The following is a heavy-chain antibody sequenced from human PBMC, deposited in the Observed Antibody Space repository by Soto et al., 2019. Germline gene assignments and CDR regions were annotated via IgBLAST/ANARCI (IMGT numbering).Heavy chain of an antibody. V-gene: IGHV2-26*01. J-gene: IGHJ4*02. Sequence: QVTLKESGPVLVKPTETLTLTCTVSGFSLSNARMGVSWIRQPPGKALEWLAHIFSNDEKSYSTSLKSRLTLSKDTSKSQVVLTMTNMDPVDTATYYCARIGYDYVWGSYRLTLDYWGQGTLVTVSS. CDR1: GFSLSNARMG. CDR3: ARIGYDYVWGSYRLTLDY. CDR2: IFSNDEK. D-gene: IGHD3-16*02.